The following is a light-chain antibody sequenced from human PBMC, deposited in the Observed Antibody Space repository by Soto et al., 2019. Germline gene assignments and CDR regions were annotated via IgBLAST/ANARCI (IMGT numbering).Light chain of an antibody. CDR3: AAWDDSLNGYV. CDR1: SSNVGINT. Sequence: QSVLTQPPSASETPGQRVTVSCSGSSSNVGINTVNWYQQLPGTAPKLLIYLNDQRTSGVPDRFSGSKSGTSASLAISGLQPHDEADYYCAAWDDSLNGYVFGTGTKVTVL. V-gene: IGLV1-44*01. CDR2: LND. J-gene: IGLJ1*01.